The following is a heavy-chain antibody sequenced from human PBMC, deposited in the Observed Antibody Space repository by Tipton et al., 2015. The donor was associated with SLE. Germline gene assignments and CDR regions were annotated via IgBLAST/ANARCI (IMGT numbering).Heavy chain of an antibody. CDR2: IYPGSNYPGNSNT. CDR1: GYSFTDYW. D-gene: IGHD5-24*01. V-gene: IGHV5-51*03. J-gene: IGHJ5*01. CDR3: ARWAVAGDPLGFDS. Sequence: QLVQSGAEIKKPGESLKISCQASGYSFTDYWIGWVRQMPGRGLEWMGIIYPGSNYPGNSNTEYSPSFRGHVTISADKSINTAYVQWGGLKASDTAMYFCARWAVAGDPLGFDSWGQGTLVTVSS.